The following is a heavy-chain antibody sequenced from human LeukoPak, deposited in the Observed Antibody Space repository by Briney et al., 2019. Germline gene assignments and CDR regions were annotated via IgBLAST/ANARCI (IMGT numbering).Heavy chain of an antibody. V-gene: IGHV1-18*01. CDR3: ARGGSAVAGQIYFDY. J-gene: IGHJ4*02. CDR2: ISAYNGNT. D-gene: IGHD6-19*01. CDR1: GYTFTSYG. Sequence: GASVKVSCKASGYTFTSYGISWVRQAPGQGLEWMGWISAYNGNTNYAQKLQGRVTMTRDTSTSTVYMELSSLRSEDTAVYYCARGGSAVAGQIYFDYWGQGTLVTVSS.